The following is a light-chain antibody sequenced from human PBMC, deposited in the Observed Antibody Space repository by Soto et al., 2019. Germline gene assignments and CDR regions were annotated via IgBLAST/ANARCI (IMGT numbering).Light chain of an antibody. Sequence: EIVLTQAPGTLSLSPGERATLSCRASQSVASRFLAWYQQKPGQAPRLLIHGASSRVTGIPDRFSGSGSGTDFTLTIASLEPDDFAVYYCQQRSNWPYLTFGGGTRV. J-gene: IGKJ4*01. CDR3: QQRSNWPYLT. CDR1: QSVASRF. V-gene: IGKV3D-20*02. CDR2: GAS.